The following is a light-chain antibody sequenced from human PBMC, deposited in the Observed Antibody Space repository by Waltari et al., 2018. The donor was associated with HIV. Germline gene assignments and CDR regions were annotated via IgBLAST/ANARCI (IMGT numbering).Light chain of an antibody. Sequence: DIVMTQSPDSLAVSLGERATINCKSSRSVLFSSNNKNYLAWYQQKPGQPPKLLFYWASTPESGVPDRFSGSGSGTDFTLTISSLQAEDVAVYYCQQYYSSPLTFGGGTKVEIK. CDR3: QQYYSSPLT. V-gene: IGKV4-1*01. CDR1: RSVLFSSNNKNY. J-gene: IGKJ4*01. CDR2: WAS.